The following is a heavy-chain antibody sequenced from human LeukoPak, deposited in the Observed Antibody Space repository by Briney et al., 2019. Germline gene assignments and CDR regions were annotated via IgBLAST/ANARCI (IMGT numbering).Heavy chain of an antibody. D-gene: IGHD5-18*01. Sequence: GGSLRLSCAASGFTFSSYAMSWVRQAPGKGLEWFSAISGSGGSTYYADSVKGRFTISRDNSKNTLYLQMNSLRAEDTAVYYCAKSIWLLHYFDYWGQGTLVTVSS. J-gene: IGHJ4*02. CDR3: AKSIWLLHYFDY. CDR1: GFTFSSYA. V-gene: IGHV3-23*01. CDR2: ISGSGGST.